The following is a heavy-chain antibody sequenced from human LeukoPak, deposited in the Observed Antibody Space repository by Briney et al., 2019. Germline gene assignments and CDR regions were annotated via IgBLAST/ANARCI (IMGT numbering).Heavy chain of an antibody. V-gene: IGHV4-34*01. CDR2: INHSGST. CDR3: ARVGASYFGAGIFGGYSDY. D-gene: IGHD2-15*01. CDR1: GGSFSGYY. Sequence: SETLSLTCAVYGGSFSGYYWSWIRQPPGNWLEWIGEINHSGSTNYNPSLKSRVTISVDTSKNQFSLKLSSVTAADTAVYYCARVGASYFGAGIFGGYSDYWGQGTLVTVSS. J-gene: IGHJ4*02.